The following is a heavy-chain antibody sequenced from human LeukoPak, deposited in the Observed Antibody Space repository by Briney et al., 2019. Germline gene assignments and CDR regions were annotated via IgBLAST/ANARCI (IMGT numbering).Heavy chain of an antibody. D-gene: IGHD6-13*01. CDR2: IYYSGRT. Sequence: SETLSLTCTVSGGSISSYYWNWIRQPPGKGLAWIGYIYYSGRTNYNPSLKSRVTISVDTSKNQFSLKLSSVTAADTAVYYCARTGIAAAGTETWGQGTLVTVSS. V-gene: IGHV4-59*01. J-gene: IGHJ5*02. CDR3: ARTGIAAAGTET. CDR1: GGSISSYY.